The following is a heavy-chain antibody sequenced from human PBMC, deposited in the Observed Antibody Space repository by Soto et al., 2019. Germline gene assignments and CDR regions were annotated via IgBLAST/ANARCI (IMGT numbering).Heavy chain of an antibody. CDR1: GGSFSGYY. CDR3: ARGLAYYFDY. Sequence: SETLSLTCAVYGGSFSGYYWSWIRQPPGKGLEWIGEINHSGSTNYNPSLKSRVTISVDTSKNQFSLKLSSVTAADTAVYYCARGLAYYFDYWGQGTLVTVSS. CDR2: INHSGST. V-gene: IGHV4-34*01. J-gene: IGHJ4*02.